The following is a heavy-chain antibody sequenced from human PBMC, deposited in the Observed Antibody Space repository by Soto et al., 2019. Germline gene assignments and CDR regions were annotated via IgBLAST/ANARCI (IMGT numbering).Heavy chain of an antibody. CDR3: AHSIKLLWFGNFDY. CDR1: GFSLSTSGVG. Sequence: QITLKESGPPLVKPTQTLTLTCTFSGFSLSTSGVGVGWIRQPPGKALEWLALIYWDDDKRYSPSLKSRLTITKDTSKNQVVLTMTNMDPVDTATYYCAHSIKLLWFGNFDYWGQGTLVTVSS. CDR2: IYWDDDK. V-gene: IGHV2-5*02. D-gene: IGHD3-10*01. J-gene: IGHJ4*02.